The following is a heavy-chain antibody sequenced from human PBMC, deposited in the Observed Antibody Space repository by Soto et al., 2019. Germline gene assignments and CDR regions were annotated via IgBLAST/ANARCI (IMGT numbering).Heavy chain of an antibody. CDR3: ARESSARERGDY. J-gene: IGHJ4*02. D-gene: IGHD6-19*01. V-gene: IGHV4-4*02. Sequence: QVQLQESGPGLEKPSGTLSLTCAVFGGSISSSNWWSWVRQPPGRGLEWIGEIYHSGSTNYNPSLKSRVTISVDKSKNQFSLKLTSVTAADTAVYYCARESSARERGDYWGQGTLVTVSS. CDR1: GGSISSSNW. CDR2: IYHSGST.